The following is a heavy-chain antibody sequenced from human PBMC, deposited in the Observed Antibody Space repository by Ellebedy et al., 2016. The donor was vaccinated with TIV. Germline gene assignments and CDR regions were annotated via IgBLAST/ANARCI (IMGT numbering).Heavy chain of an antibody. J-gene: IGHJ5*02. CDR2: ISGSGVKT. D-gene: IGHD6-19*01. CDR1: GFTFDPYA. Sequence: GESLKISCADSGFTFDPYAMSWVRQAPGKGLEWVSHISGSGVKTYYADPVRGRFSISSDNSKNTLYLQMNSLRADDTAVYYCAGFRGEAVAGNWFDPWGQGTLVTVSS. CDR3: AGFRGEAVAGNWFDP. V-gene: IGHV3-23*01.